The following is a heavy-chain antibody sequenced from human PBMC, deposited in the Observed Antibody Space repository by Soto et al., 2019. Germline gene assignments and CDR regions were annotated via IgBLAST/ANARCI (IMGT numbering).Heavy chain of an antibody. J-gene: IGHJ4*02. Sequence: SGPTLVNPTETLTLTCTVSGFSLSNARMGVSWIRQPSGKALEWLAHIFSNDEKSYSTSLKSRLTISKETYKSQLVLNMTNMDPVDTATYYCARIEYSAARPDYWGQGTLVTVSS. CDR1: GFSLSNARMG. CDR2: IFSNDEK. CDR3: ARIEYSAARPDY. D-gene: IGHD6-6*01. V-gene: IGHV2-26*01.